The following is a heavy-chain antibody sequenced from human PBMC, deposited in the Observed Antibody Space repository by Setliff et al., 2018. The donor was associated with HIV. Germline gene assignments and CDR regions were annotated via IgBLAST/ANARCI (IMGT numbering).Heavy chain of an antibody. CDR3: ARDPNTGLYYLDF. Sequence: PAETLSLTCAVSGGSVSNYYWTWIRQSAGKGLEWIGHINTSGGTKYNPSLKSRLTMSVDSSGNQFSLTLTYLTAADTAVYYCARDPNTGLYYLDFWGPGALVTVSS. CDR2: INTSGGT. V-gene: IGHV4-4*07. CDR1: GGSVSNYY. J-gene: IGHJ4*02. D-gene: IGHD2-8*01.